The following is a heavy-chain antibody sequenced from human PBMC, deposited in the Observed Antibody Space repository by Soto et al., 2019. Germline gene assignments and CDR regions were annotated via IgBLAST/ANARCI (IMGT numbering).Heavy chain of an antibody. Sequence: SETLSLTCTVSGDSVTSVSDYWSWIRQPPGKGLEWIGYIYYSGSADYNPSLGSRVAISIDTSKNQFSLKLTSVTAADTAVYYCARGVGFGYYYYHMDLWGQGTTVTVSS. J-gene: IGHJ6*02. V-gene: IGHV4-61*01. CDR2: IYYSGSA. CDR3: ARGVGFGYYYYHMDL. D-gene: IGHD3-10*01. CDR1: GDSVTSVSDY.